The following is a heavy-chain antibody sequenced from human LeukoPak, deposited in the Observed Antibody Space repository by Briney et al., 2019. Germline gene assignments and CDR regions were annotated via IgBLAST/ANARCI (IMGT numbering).Heavy chain of an antibody. CDR3: ARASDPWLQLT. CDR2: IKQDGSEK. Sequence: GGSLRLSCAASGFTFSNYWMIWVREAPGKGLEWVGNIKQDGSEKRYADSVRGRFSISRDNAQTSLYLQMNSLRAEDTAVYYCARASDPWLQLTWGQGTLVTVSS. V-gene: IGHV3-7*05. J-gene: IGHJ5*02. CDR1: GFTFSNYW. D-gene: IGHD5-24*01.